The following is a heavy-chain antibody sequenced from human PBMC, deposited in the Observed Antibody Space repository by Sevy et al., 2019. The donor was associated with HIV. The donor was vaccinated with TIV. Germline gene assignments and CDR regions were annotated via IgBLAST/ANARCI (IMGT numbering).Heavy chain of an antibody. CDR1: GYTFTSYG. Sequence: ASVKVSCKASGYTFTSYGISWVRQAPGQWLEWMGWISAYNGNTNYAQKLQGRVTMTTDTSTSTAYMEPRSLRSDDTAVYYCARFYPIYDILTGWLFYGMDVWGQGTTVTVSS. V-gene: IGHV1-18*01. CDR3: ARFYPIYDILTGWLFYGMDV. J-gene: IGHJ6*02. D-gene: IGHD3-9*01. CDR2: ISAYNGNT.